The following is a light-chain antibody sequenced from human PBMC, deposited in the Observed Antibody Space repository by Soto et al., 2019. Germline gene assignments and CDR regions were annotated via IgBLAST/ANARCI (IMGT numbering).Light chain of an antibody. CDR3: LQESNYPLT. J-gene: IGKJ4*01. CDR2: SAS. Sequence: IQMNPSPSSLAAFFRDRVTITFPARQGVRDDVGWYQQKPGKAPKLLIYSASTLQSGVPSRFSGSGSGTDFTLTISGLQPEDFATYYCLQESNYPLTFGGGTKVDIK. CDR1: QGVRDD. V-gene: IGKV1-6*02.